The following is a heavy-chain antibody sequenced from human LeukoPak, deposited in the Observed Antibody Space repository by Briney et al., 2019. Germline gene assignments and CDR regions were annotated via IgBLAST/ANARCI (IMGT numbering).Heavy chain of an antibody. CDR2: IYHTGST. CDR1: GFSISSHYY. J-gene: IGHJ4*02. V-gene: IGHV4-38-2*01. D-gene: IGHD3-10*01. CDR3: ARVEYGSGDGGFDY. Sequence: KPSETLSLTCAVSGFSISSHYYWGWIRQPPGKGLEWIGSIYHTGSTYYNPSLKSRVTISVDTSKNQFSLKLSSVTAADTAVYYCARVEYGSGDGGFDYWGQGTLVTVSS.